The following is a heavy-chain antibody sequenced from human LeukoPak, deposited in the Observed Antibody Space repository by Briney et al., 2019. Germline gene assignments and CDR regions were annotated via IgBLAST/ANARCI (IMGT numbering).Heavy chain of an antibody. CDR3: ARILGLTLDY. Sequence: GGSLRLSCAASGFTISSYSMNWVRQAPEKGLEWVSDISLGGGTIYYAGSVRGRFTISRDDAGNSLYLQMNSLRDEDTAVYYCARILGLTLDYWGQGTLVTVSS. CDR1: GFTISSYS. CDR2: ISLGGGTI. V-gene: IGHV3-48*02. D-gene: IGHD1-14*01. J-gene: IGHJ4*02.